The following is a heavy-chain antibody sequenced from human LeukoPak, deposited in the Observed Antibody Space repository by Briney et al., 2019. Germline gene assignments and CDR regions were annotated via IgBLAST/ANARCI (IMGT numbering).Heavy chain of an antibody. CDR1: GGSISSSSYY. J-gene: IGHJ3*02. CDR2: IYYSGST. D-gene: IGHD2-2*01. CDR3: ARRRFLPAAIPDAFDI. Sequence: PSETLSLTCTVSGGSISSSSYYWGWIRQPPGKGLEWIGSIYYSGSTYYNPSLKSRVTISVDTSKNQFSLKLSSVTAADTAVYYCARRRFLPAAIPDAFDIWGQGTMVTVSS. V-gene: IGHV4-39*07.